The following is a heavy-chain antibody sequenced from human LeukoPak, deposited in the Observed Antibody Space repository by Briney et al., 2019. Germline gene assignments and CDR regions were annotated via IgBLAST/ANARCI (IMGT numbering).Heavy chain of an antibody. V-gene: IGHV3-30*02. CDR1: GFIFSSYG. J-gene: IGHJ4*02. Sequence: GGSLRLSCAASGFIFSSYGMHWVRQAPGKGLEWVAFTRYDGSNKYYADSVKGRFTISKDNAKNSLYLQMNSLRVEDTAVYYCVPLNWNPPGDFDRWGQGTLVTVSS. D-gene: IGHD1-20*01. CDR2: TRYDGSNK. CDR3: VPLNWNPPGDFDR.